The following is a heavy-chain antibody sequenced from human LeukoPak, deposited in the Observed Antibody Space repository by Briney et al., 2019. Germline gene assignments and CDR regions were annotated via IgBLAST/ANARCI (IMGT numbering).Heavy chain of an antibody. V-gene: IGHV1-69*05. J-gene: IGHJ6*03. CDR2: IIPIFGTA. D-gene: IGHD5-18*01. Sequence: GASVKVSCKASGGTFSSYAISWVRQAPGQGLEWMGRIIPIFGTANYAQKFQGRVTITTDESTSTAYMELSSLRSEDTAVYYCARSTAPGVYYYYYMDVWGKRTTVTVSS. CDR3: ARSTAPGVYYYYYMDV. CDR1: GGTFSSYA.